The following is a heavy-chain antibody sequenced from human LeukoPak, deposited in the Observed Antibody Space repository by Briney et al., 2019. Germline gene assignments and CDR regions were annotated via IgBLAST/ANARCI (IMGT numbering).Heavy chain of an antibody. V-gene: IGHV4-59*11. Sequence: SETLSLTCTVSGGSISSHYWSWIRQPPGKGLEWIGCIYYSESTNYNPSLKSRVTISVDTSKNQFSLKLSSVTAADTAVYYCAEYYYDSSGYNDWFDPWGQGTLVTVSS. J-gene: IGHJ5*02. CDR3: AEYYYDSSGYNDWFDP. CDR2: IYYSEST. CDR1: GGSISSHY. D-gene: IGHD3-22*01.